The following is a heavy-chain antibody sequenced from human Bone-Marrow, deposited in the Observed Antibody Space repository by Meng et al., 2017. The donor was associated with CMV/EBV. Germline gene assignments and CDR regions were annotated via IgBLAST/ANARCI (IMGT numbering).Heavy chain of an antibody. CDR3: ARDDYVWGSYRRYDY. CDR2: INPSGGST. D-gene: IGHD3-16*02. V-gene: IGHV1-46*01. J-gene: IGHJ4*02. Sequence: ASVKVSCKASGYTFTSYYMHWVRQAPGQGLEWMGIINPSGGSTSYAQKFQGRVTMTRDASTSTAYMELSSLRSEDTAVYYCARDDYVWGSYRRYDYWGQGTLVTVSS. CDR1: GYTFTSYY.